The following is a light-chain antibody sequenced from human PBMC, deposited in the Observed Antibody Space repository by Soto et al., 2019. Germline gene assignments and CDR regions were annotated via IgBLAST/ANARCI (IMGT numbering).Light chain of an antibody. J-gene: IGLJ2*01. Sequence: QSALTQPPSASGTPGQRVTISCSGSSSNIGSNAVNWYQQLLGTAPKLLIYSNNQRPSGIPDRFSGSKSGTSASLAISGLQSEDEADYYCAAWDDSLNGVVFGGGTKVTVL. CDR3: AAWDDSLNGVV. V-gene: IGLV1-44*01. CDR1: SSNIGSNA. CDR2: SNN.